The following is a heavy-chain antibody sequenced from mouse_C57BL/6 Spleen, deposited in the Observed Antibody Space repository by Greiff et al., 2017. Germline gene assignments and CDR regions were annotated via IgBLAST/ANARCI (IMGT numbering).Heavy chain of an antibody. CDR3: ARNGSPYYFDY. J-gene: IGHJ2*01. V-gene: IGHV1-77*01. CDR1: GYTFTDYS. CDR2: LGPGSGST. D-gene: IGHD1-1*01. Sequence: QVQLKQSGAELVKPGASVKISCKASGYTFTDYSINWVKQRPGQGLEWIGKLGPGSGSTYYNEKFKGKATLTADKSSSTAYMQLSSLTSEDSAVYFCARNGSPYYFDYWGQGTTLTVSS.